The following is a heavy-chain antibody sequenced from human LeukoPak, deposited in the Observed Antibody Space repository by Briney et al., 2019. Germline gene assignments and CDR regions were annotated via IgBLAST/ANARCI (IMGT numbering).Heavy chain of an antibody. V-gene: IGHV4-34*01. J-gene: IGHJ4*02. CDR2: ISHSGTT. CDR1: GGSFSGYY. Sequence: SEPLSLTCAVYGGSFSGYYWSWIRQPPGKGLEWIGEISHSGTTNYSPSLKSRVTISVDTSKNQFSLKLSSVTAADTAVYYCAREGGYCSGGSCYYFDYWGRGTLVTVSS. CDR3: AREGGYCSGGSCYYFDY. D-gene: IGHD2-15*01.